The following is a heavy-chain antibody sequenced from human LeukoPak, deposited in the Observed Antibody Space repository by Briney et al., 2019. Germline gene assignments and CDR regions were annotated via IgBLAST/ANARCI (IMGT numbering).Heavy chain of an antibody. CDR1: GFTFSSYG. V-gene: IGHV3-30*02. CDR3: AKGLTDMIAYFQH. D-gene: IGHD3-22*01. Sequence: GGSLRLSCAASGFTFSSYGMHWVRQAPGKGLEWVAFIRYDGSNKYYADSVKGRFTISRDNSKNTLYLQMNSLRAEDTAVYYCAKGLTDMIAYFQHWGQGTLVTVSS. CDR2: IRYDGSNK. J-gene: IGHJ1*01.